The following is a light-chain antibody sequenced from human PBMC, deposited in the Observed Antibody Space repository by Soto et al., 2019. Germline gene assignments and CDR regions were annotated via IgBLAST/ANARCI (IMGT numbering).Light chain of an antibody. CDR2: DAS. Sequence: DIQMTQSPSTLSASVGDRVTTTCRASQNINNWLAWYQQKPGEAPRLLIYDASNLETGVPSRFSGSGSGTEFTLTINSLRPDDFASYYCQQYDSFWTFGQGTTVESK. CDR1: QNINNW. CDR3: QQYDSFWT. J-gene: IGKJ1*01. V-gene: IGKV1-5*01.